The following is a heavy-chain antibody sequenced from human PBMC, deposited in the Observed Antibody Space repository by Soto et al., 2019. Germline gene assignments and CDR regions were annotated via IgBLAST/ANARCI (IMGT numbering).Heavy chain of an antibody. J-gene: IGHJ6*02. V-gene: IGHV4-34*01. Sequence: SETLSLTCAVYGGSFSGYYWSWIRQPPGKGLEWIGEINHSGSTNYNPSLKSRVTISVDTSKNQFSLYLQMNSLQTEDTAVYYCARGSSRFQDPRYFYAMDVWGQGTTVTVSS. CDR2: INHSGST. CDR1: GGSFSGYY. CDR3: ARGSSRFQDPRYFYAMDV. D-gene: IGHD6-13*01.